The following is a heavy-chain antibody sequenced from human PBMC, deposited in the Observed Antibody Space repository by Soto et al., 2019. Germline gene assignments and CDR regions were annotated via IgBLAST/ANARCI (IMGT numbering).Heavy chain of an antibody. CDR3: ARGPDRSGFYLFDY. CDR2: IIPLSGTT. Sequence: SVQVSCKASGGTFSNHAISWVRQAPGQRPEWMGGIIPLSGTTNYAQKFLGRVTITADESMTTAYMEMSSLRSEDTAVYYCARGPDRSGFYLFDYWGQGTLVTVSS. V-gene: IGHV1-69*13. D-gene: IGHD3-22*01. CDR1: GGTFSNHA. J-gene: IGHJ4*02.